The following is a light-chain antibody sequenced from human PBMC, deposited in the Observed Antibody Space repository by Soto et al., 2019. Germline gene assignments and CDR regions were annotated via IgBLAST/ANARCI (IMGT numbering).Light chain of an antibody. CDR1: QGLSDS. J-gene: IGKJ5*01. CDR2: VTS. CDR3: QQGHNWPLT. Sequence: DIQMTQSPSSVSASVGDRVTITCRATQGLSDSLAWYQQKPGKAPKLLISVTSRLQSGVTSRFSGSASGTDFTLTIDRLQPEDRATYYCQQGHNWPLTFGQGTLLEIK. V-gene: IGKV1-12*01.